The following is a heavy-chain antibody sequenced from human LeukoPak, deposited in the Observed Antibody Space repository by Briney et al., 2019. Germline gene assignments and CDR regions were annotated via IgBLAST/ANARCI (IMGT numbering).Heavy chain of an antibody. CDR3: AKDRGSGWLHDAFDV. CDR1: GVNNYA. CDR2: ISGSGGST. J-gene: IGHJ3*01. Sequence: PGGSLRLSCAVSGVNNYAISWVRQAPGKGLEWVSVISGSGGSTYYADSVKGRFTISRDNSKNTLYLQMNSLRADDTAVYYCAKDRGSGWLHDAFDVWGQGTMVTVSS. V-gene: IGHV3-23*01. D-gene: IGHD6-19*01.